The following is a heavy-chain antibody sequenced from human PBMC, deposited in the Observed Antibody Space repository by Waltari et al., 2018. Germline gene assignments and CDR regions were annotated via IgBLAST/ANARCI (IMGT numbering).Heavy chain of an antibody. CDR2: ISGSGGST. CDR3: AKQKATVTSGFDY. D-gene: IGHD4-17*01. Sequence: EVQLLESGGGLVQPGGSLRLSCAASGFTFSSYAMRWFRQAPGKGLEWVSAISGSGGSTYYADSVKGRFTISRDNSKNTLYLQMNSLRAEDTAVYYCAKQKATVTSGFDYWGQGTLVTVSS. V-gene: IGHV3-23*01. J-gene: IGHJ4*02. CDR1: GFTFSSYA.